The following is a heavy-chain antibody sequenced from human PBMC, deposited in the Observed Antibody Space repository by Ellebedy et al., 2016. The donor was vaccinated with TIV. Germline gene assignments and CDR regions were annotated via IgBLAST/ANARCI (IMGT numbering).Heavy chain of an antibody. D-gene: IGHD5-12*01. CDR2: INPNSGNT. Sequence: ASVKVSXXASGYTFTGYYMHWVRQAPGQGLEWMGWINPNSGNTGYAQKFQGRVTMTRNTSISTAYMELRSLRSDDTAVYYCARDRYSGYERTNYYYYYMDVWGKGTTVTVSS. CDR3: ARDRYSGYERTNYYYYYMDV. CDR1: GYTFTGYY. J-gene: IGHJ6*03. V-gene: IGHV1-8*02.